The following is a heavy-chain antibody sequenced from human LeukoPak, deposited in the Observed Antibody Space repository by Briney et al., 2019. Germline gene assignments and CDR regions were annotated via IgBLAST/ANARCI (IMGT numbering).Heavy chain of an antibody. J-gene: IGHJ6*02. Sequence: GGSLRLSCAASGFTFSDYYMSWIRQAPGKGLEWVSYISSSSSYTNYADSVKGRFTISRDNAKNSLYLQMNSLRAEDTAVYYCARAGYCGDDCYPRYYYGMDVWGQGTTVTVSS. CDR1: GFTFSDYY. D-gene: IGHD2-21*02. CDR3: ARAGYCGDDCYPRYYYGMDV. V-gene: IGHV3-11*05. CDR2: ISSSSSYT.